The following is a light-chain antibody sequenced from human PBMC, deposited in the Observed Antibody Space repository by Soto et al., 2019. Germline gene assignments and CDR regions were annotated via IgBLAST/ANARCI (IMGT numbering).Light chain of an antibody. CDR1: ESVTDY. V-gene: IGKV3-20*01. J-gene: IGKJ1*01. CDR3: QQYGSSGT. Sequence: EIVMTQSPATLSVSPGERATLSCRASESVTDYLAWYQQKPGQAPRLLIYGASSRATGIPDRFSGSGSGTDFTLTISRLEPEDFAVYYCQQYGSSGTFGQGTKVDI. CDR2: GAS.